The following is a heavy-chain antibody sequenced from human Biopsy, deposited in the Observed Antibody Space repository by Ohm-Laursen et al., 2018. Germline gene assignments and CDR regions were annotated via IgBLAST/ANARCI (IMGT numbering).Heavy chain of an antibody. D-gene: IGHD6-19*01. CDR1: GFPFTGFS. CDR3: ARGLSSGWYGYFDV. V-gene: IGHV3-33*04. CDR2: IWYDGTNE. Sequence: SLRLSCSASGFPFTGFSMDWVRQAPGKGLEWISLIWYDGTNEDYADSVKGRFTISRDNSKNTLYLQINTLTLEDTAFYYCARGLSSGWYGYFDVWGRGTLVTVSS. J-gene: IGHJ2*01.